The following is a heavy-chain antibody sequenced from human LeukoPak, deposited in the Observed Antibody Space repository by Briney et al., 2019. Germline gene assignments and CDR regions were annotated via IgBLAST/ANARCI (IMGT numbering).Heavy chain of an antibody. CDR3: AREYSSSWGSYSY. Sequence: ASVKVSCKASGYTFTSYYMHWVRQAPGQGLEWMGIINPSGGSTSYAQKFQGRVTITRNTSISTAYMELSSLRSEDTAVYYCAREYSSSWGSYSYWGQGTLVTVSS. V-gene: IGHV1-46*01. J-gene: IGHJ4*02. CDR1: GYTFTSYY. CDR2: INPSGGST. D-gene: IGHD6-13*01.